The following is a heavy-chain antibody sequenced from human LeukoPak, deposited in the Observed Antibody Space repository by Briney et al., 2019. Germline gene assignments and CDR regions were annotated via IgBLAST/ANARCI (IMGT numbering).Heavy chain of an antibody. CDR1: GGSISSYY. V-gene: IGHV4-4*09. J-gene: IGHJ6*03. CDR2: IYTSGST. CDR3: ARADIVVVPAARRYYYYYMDV. D-gene: IGHD2-2*01. Sequence: SETLSLTCTVSGGSISSYYWSWIRQPPGKGLEWIGYIYTSGSTNYNPSLKSRVTMSVDTSKNQFSLKLSSVTAADTAVYYCARADIVVVPAARRYYYYYMDVWGKGTTVTVSS.